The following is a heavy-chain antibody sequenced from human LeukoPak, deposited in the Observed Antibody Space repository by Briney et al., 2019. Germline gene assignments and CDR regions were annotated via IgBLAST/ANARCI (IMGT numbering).Heavy chain of an antibody. D-gene: IGHD3-10*01. V-gene: IGHV1-18*01. Sequence: ASVKFSCKASGYTFTSYGISWVRQAPGQGLEWMGWISAYNGNTNYAQKLQGRVTMTTDTSTSTAYMELRSLRSDDTAVYYCARDMVQGVLGHVNWFDPWAREPWSPSPQ. J-gene: IGHJ5*02. CDR3: ARDMVQGVLGHVNWFDP. CDR2: ISAYNGNT. CDR1: GYTFTSYG.